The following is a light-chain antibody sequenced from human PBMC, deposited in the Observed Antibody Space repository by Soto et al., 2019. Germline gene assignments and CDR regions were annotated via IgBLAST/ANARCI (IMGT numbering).Light chain of an antibody. CDR2: DAS. J-gene: IGKJ2*01. Sequence: IEMTQSPSTLSASVGDRVIITCRASQTVGNWLAWYQQKTGNAPNLIISDASKWESGVPPRFSGVGSGTDFTLTISSLQPDDSAAYFCQQYNLDPYTFGPGTKLEIK. CDR1: QTVGNW. V-gene: IGKV1-5*01. CDR3: QQYNLDPYT.